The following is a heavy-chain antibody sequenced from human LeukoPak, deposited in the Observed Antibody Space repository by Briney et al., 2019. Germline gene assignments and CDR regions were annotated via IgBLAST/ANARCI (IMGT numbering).Heavy chain of an antibody. CDR3: ARSQKGDGGNWAEYFQY. J-gene: IGHJ1*01. V-gene: IGHV3-53*01. CDR2: IYSGGST. Sequence: RGSLRLSCAASGFTVSSDYMSWVRQAPGKGLEWVSVIYSGGSTYYADSVKGRFSISRDSSKSTLYLLMNSLRAEDTAMYYCARSQKGDGGNWAEYFQYWGQGTLVTVSS. CDR1: GFTVSSDY. D-gene: IGHD4-23*01.